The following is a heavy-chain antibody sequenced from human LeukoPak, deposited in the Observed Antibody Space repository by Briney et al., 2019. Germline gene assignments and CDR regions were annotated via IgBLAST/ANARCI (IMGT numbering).Heavy chain of an antibody. Sequence: SETLSLTCAVYGGSFSGYYWSWIRQPPGKGLEWIGEINHSGSTNYNPSLKSRVTISVDTSKNQFSLKLSSVTAADTAVYYCARGGDYDFWSGYEDLYHFDYWGQGTLVTVSS. V-gene: IGHV4-34*01. CDR2: INHSGST. J-gene: IGHJ4*02. CDR1: GGSFSGYY. CDR3: ARGGDYDFWSGYEDLYHFDY. D-gene: IGHD3-3*01.